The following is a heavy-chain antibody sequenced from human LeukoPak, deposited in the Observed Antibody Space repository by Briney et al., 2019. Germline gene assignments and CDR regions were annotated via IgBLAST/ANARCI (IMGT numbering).Heavy chain of an antibody. Sequence: SETLSLTCTVSGGPISRSTYYWGWIRQPPGKRLEWIGSIYNSGSTYYNPSLKSRVTISVDTSKNQFTLKLSSVTAADTAVYYCASIAAAGNEWGQGTLVTVSS. CDR2: IYNSGST. CDR1: GGPISRSTYY. V-gene: IGHV4-39*01. J-gene: IGHJ4*02. D-gene: IGHD6-13*01. CDR3: ASIAAAGNE.